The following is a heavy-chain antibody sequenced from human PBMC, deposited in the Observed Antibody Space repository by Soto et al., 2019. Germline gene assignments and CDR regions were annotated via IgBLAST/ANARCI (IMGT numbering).Heavy chain of an antibody. CDR2: ISSSGSTI. D-gene: IGHD6-19*01. CDR1: GFTFGSHA. J-gene: IGHJ2*01. V-gene: IGHV3-48*04. CDR3: ARAVAGFRGWYFDL. Sequence: EGQMLESGGGLVQPGGSLRLSCAASGFTFGSHAMSWVRQAPGKGLEWVSYISSSGSTIYYADSVKGRFTISRDNAKNSLYLQMNSLRAEDTAVYYCARAVAGFRGWYFDLWGRGTLVTVSS.